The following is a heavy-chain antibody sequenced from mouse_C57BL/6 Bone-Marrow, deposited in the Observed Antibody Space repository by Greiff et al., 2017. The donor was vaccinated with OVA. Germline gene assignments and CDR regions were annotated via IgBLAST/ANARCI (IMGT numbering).Heavy chain of an antibody. J-gene: IGHJ2*01. CDR2: IYPGDGDT. CDR3: ARGLAVY. CDR1: GYAFSSSW. D-gene: IGHD3-3*01. V-gene: IGHV1-82*01. Sequence: QVQLQQSGPELVKPGASVKISCKASGYAFSSSWMNWVKQRPGKGLEWIGRIYPGDGDTNYNGKFKGKATLTADKTSSTAYMQLSSLTSEDSAVYFCARGLAVYWGQGTTLTVSS.